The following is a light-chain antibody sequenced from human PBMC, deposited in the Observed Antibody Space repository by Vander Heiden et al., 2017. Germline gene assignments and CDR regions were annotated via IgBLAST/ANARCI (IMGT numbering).Light chain of an antibody. V-gene: IGKV3-15*01. CDR2: GAS. CDR1: QSINSN. J-gene: IGKJ1*01. CDR3: QQYDKWPPWT. Sequence: EIVMTQSPATLSVSPGERGTLSCRASQSINSNLAWYQQKPGQAPRLLIFGASTRATGIPARFSGSGSGTEFTLTISGLQSEDFAVYYCQQYDKWPPWTFGQGTKVEIK.